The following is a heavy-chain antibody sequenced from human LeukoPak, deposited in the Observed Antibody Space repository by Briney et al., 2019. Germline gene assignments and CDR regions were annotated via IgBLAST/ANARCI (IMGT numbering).Heavy chain of an antibody. D-gene: IGHD3-22*01. J-gene: IGHJ4*02. CDR3: ARVTGYMIEDYFDY. CDR2: IYRSGST. V-gene: IGHV4-4*02. Sequence: SETLSLTCAVSGGSISSNNWWSWVRPPPGKGLEWIGEIYRSGSTNYNPSLKSRVTILVDKSKNQFYLRLRSVTAADTAVYYCARVTGYMIEDYFDYWGQGTLVTVSS. CDR1: GGSISSNNW.